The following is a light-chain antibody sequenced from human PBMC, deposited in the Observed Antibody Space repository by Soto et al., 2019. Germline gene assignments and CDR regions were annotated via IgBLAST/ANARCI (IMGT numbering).Light chain of an antibody. CDR3: QQLYSFPLT. CDR1: QGISSH. V-gene: IGKV1-9*01. CDR2: GAS. Sequence: IQLTQSPSSLSASIGDRVTVTCRASQGISSHLAWYQQRPGKAPRLLMYGASILQGGVPSRFSGSGSGTHFTLTISSLQPEDFATYYCQQLYSFPLTFGRGTKVQIK. J-gene: IGKJ4*01.